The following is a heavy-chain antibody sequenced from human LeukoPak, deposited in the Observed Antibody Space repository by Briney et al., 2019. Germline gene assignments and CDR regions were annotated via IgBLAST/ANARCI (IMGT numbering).Heavy chain of an antibody. D-gene: IGHD3-10*01. V-gene: IGHV1-2*02. CDR2: INPNSGGT. CDR1: GYTFTGYY. Sequence: ASVKVSCKASGYTFTGYYMHWVRQAPGQGLEWMGWINPNSGGTKYSQKFQGRVTITRDTSASTAYMELSSLRSEDTAVYYCASPNYYGSGSYSNGMDVWGQGTTVTVSS. J-gene: IGHJ6*02. CDR3: ASPNYYGSGSYSNGMDV.